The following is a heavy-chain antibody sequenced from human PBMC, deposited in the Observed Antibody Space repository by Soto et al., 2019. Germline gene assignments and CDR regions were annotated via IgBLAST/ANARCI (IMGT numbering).Heavy chain of an antibody. CDR2: IYWDDDK. CDR3: AYSPRHYSDSRRQKAGAFDI. Sequence: SGPTLVNPTQTLALTCTFSGFSLTTGGMGVAWIRQPPGKALEWLALIYWDDDKRYSPSLKSRLTITKDTSKNQVVLTVTNMEAVDTATYYCAYSPRHYSDSRRQKAGAFDIWGQGTLVTVSS. V-gene: IGHV2-5*02. D-gene: IGHD3-22*01. CDR1: GFSLTTGGMG. J-gene: IGHJ3*02.